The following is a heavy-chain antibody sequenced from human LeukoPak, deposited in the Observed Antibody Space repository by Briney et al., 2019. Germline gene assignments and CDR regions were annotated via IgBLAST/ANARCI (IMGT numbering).Heavy chain of an antibody. D-gene: IGHD2-21*01. Sequence: PGGSLRLSCAASGFTFSSYEMNWVRQAPGKGLEWVSYISSSGSTIYYADSVKGRFTIPRDNAKNSLYLQMNSLRAEDTAVYYCARGTHGGDPFDYWGQGTLVTVSS. CDR1: GFTFSSYE. CDR2: ISSSGSTI. J-gene: IGHJ4*02. V-gene: IGHV3-48*03. CDR3: ARGTHGGDPFDY.